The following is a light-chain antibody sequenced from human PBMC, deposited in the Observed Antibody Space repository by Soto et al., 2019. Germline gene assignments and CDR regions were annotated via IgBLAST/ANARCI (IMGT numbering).Light chain of an antibody. J-gene: IGKJ1*01. CDR3: QQYGSSPRT. CDR2: GAS. Sequence: EIVLTQSPGTLSMSPGDRATLSCRASQSISSNYLAWYQQKPGQAPRLLIYGASSRATGIPDRFSGSGCGTDFTLTISRLEAEDFAVYYCQQYGSSPRTFGQGTKVEFK. CDR1: QSISSNY. V-gene: IGKV3-20*01.